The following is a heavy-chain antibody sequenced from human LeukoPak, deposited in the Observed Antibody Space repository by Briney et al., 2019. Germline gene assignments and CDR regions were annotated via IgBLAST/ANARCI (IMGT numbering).Heavy chain of an antibody. V-gene: IGHV1-2*06. CDR3: AAEGKSGGSWGGGDAFDI. CDR2: INPNSGGT. J-gene: IGHJ3*02. D-gene: IGHD2-15*01. CDR1: GYTCTGYY. Sequence: ASVKVSCKASGYTCTGYYMHWVRHAPGQGLERMGRINPNSGGTNYAQKFQGRVTMTRDTSISTAYMELSRLRSHDTAAYYCAAEGKSGGSWGGGDAFDIWGQGTMVTVSS.